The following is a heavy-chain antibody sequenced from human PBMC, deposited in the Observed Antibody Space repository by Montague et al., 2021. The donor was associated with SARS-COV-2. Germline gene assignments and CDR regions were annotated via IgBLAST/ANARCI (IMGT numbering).Heavy chain of an antibody. J-gene: IGHJ4*02. D-gene: IGHD3-9*01. V-gene: IGHV2-70*04. CDR2: XDWDDDK. CDR1: GFSLSTSGMR. Sequence: PALVKPTQTLTLTCTFSGFSLSTSGMRASWIRQPPGKALEWLARXDWDDDKFYSTSLKTRLTISKDTSKNQVGLTMTNMDPVDTATYYCARSYYDILTAYYTPFDYWGQGTLVTVSS. CDR3: ARSYYDILTAYYTPFDY.